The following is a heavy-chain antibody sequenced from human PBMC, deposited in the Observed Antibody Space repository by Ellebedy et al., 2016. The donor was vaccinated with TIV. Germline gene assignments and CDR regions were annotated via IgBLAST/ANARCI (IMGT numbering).Heavy chain of an antibody. J-gene: IGHJ5*02. D-gene: IGHD2-21*01. CDR3: ARVYGDWWFDP. CDR1: GYTFTSYE. CDR2: MNPNSGNT. Sequence: AASVKVSCKASGYTFTSYEFNWVRQATGQGLEWMGWMNPNSGNTGYAQKFQGRVTITRNSSKSTAYMELRSLRSDDTAVYYCARVYGDWWFDPWGQGTLVTVSS. V-gene: IGHV1-8*03.